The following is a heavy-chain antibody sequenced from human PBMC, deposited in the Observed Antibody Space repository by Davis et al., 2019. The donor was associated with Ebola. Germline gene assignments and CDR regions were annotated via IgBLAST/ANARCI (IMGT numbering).Heavy chain of an antibody. CDR1: GFTFSRYS. J-gene: IGHJ6*02. Sequence: PGGSLRLSCAASGFTFSRYSMNWVRQAPGKGLEWVSYINSSSSTIYYADSVKGRFTISRDNAKNSLSLQMNSLRDEDTAVYYCARDRRSNYAGYYYYYGMDVWGQGTTVTVSS. V-gene: IGHV3-48*02. CDR2: INSSSSTI. CDR3: ARDRRSNYAGYYYYYGMDV. D-gene: IGHD4-11*01.